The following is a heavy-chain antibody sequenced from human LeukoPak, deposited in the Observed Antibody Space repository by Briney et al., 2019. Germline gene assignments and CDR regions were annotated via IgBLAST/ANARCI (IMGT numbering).Heavy chain of an antibody. Sequence: ASVKVSCKASGYTFTSYAMNWVRQAPGQGLEWMGWINTNTGNPTYAQGFTGRFVFSLDTSVSTAYLQISSLKAEDTAVYYCAIAYYDFWSGYYYYMDVWGKGTTVTVSS. D-gene: IGHD3-3*01. V-gene: IGHV7-4-1*02. CDR3: AIAYYDFWSGYYYYMDV. CDR2: INTNTGNP. CDR1: GYTFTSYA. J-gene: IGHJ6*03.